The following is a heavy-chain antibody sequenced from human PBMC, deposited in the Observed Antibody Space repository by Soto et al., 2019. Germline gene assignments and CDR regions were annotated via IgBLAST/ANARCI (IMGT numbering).Heavy chain of an antibody. CDR1: GFTFSSYG. CDR3: ARAGGDYDMDV. CDR2: IWYDGSNK. J-gene: IGHJ6*02. D-gene: IGHD4-17*01. Sequence: QVQLVESGGGVVQPGRSLRLSCAASGFTFSSYGMHWVRQAPGKGLEWVAVIWYDGSNKYYADSVKGRFTISRDNSKNTLYLQMNSLRAEDTAVYYCARAGGDYDMDVWGQGTTVTVSS. V-gene: IGHV3-33*01.